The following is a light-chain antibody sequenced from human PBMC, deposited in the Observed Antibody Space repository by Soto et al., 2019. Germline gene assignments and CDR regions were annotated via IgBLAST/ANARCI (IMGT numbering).Light chain of an antibody. J-gene: IGKJ3*01. CDR2: GAS. CDR1: QSVSSSY. V-gene: IGKV3-20*01. CDR3: QHYSSSPPEFT. Sequence: EIVLTQSPATLSLSPGERATLSCRASQSVSSSYLAWYQQRPGQAPRLLIFGASYRATGIPDRFSGSGSGTDFTLTISRLEPEDFAVYYCQHYSSSPPEFTFGPGTKVESK.